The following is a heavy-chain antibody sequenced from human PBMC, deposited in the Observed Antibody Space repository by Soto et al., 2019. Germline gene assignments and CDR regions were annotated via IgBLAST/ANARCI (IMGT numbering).Heavy chain of an antibody. V-gene: IGHV3-30-3*01. Sequence: GSLRLSCAASGFTFSSYAMHWVRQAPGKGLEWVAVISYDGSNKYYADSVKGRFTISRDNSKNTLYLQMNSLRAEDTAVYYCARDLYEYSSSSGCDYWGQGTLVTVSS. D-gene: IGHD6-6*01. CDR2: ISYDGSNK. J-gene: IGHJ4*02. CDR1: GFTFSSYA. CDR3: ARDLYEYSSSSGCDY.